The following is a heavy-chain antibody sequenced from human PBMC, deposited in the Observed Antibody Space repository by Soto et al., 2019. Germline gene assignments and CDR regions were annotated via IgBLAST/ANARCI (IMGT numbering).Heavy chain of an antibody. CDR2: ITVYNGNT. J-gene: IGHJ2*01. V-gene: IGHV1-18*04. CDR1: GYAFKNYG. CDR3: ARGYSYGSYWYFDL. Sequence: AASVKVSCKASGYAFKNYGITWVRQAPGQGLEWMGWITVYNGNTNYAQRLQGRVTMTTDTSTNTAYMDLWSLRSDDTAIYYCARGYSYGSYWYFDLWGRGTLVTVSS. D-gene: IGHD5-18*01.